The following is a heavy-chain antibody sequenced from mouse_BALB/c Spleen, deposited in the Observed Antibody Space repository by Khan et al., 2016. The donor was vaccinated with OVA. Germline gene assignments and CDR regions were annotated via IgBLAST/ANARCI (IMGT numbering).Heavy chain of an antibody. CDR3: ARSEGLPFAY. CDR2: MGYSGTT. CDR1: GYSITSDYA. V-gene: IGHV3-2*02. D-gene: IGHD3-1*01. Sequence: EVQLQESGPGLVKPSQSLSLTCTVTGYSITSDYAWNWIRQFPGNKLEWMGYMGYSGTTSYNPSLKSRISITRDTSNNQFFLQLNSVTTEDTARYYCARSEGLPFAYWGQGTLVTVSA. J-gene: IGHJ3*01.